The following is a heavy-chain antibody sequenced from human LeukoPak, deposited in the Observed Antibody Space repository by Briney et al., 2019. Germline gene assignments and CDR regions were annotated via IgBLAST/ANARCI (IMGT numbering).Heavy chain of an antibody. J-gene: IGHJ4*02. D-gene: IGHD3-22*01. Sequence: PGGSLRLSCAASGFTFSSYWMSWVRQAPGKGLEWVANIKTDGSEKIYVDSLKGRFTISRDNAKKSLYLQMNSLRAEDTAVYYCARAGFPVYDRSGSGGVYFDYWGQGTLVTVSS. CDR2: IKTDGSEK. CDR1: GFTFSSYW. V-gene: IGHV3-7*01. CDR3: ARAGFPVYDRSGSGGVYFDY.